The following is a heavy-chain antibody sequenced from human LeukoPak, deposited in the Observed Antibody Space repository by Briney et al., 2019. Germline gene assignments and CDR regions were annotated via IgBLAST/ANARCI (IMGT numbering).Heavy chain of an antibody. CDR1: GASISSYY. CDR3: ARDMRDYYAQYNFDY. J-gene: IGHJ4*02. Sequence: SETLSLTCTVSGASISSYYWSWLRQPAGKGLEWIGRIYTSGSINYSPSLKSRVTLSLDTSTNQVSLKLTSVTAADTAVYYCARDMRDYYAQYNFDYWGQGILVTVSS. V-gene: IGHV4-4*07. D-gene: IGHD2-2*01. CDR2: IYTSGSI.